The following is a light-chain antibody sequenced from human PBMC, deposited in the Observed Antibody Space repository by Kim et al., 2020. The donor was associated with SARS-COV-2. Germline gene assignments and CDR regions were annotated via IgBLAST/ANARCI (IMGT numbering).Light chain of an antibody. Sequence: QSALTQPASVSGSPGQSITISCTGTSSDVGGYNYVSWYQQHPGKAPKLMIYDVSKRPSGVSTRFSGSKSGNTASLTISGLQAEDEADYYCNSYTSSSTYVFGTGTKVTVL. CDR1: SSDVGGYNY. V-gene: IGLV2-14*01. J-gene: IGLJ1*01. CDR3: NSYTSSSTYV. CDR2: DVS.